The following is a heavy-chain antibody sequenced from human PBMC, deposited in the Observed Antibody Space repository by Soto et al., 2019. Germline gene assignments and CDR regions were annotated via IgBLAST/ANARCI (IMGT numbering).Heavy chain of an antibody. CDR2: IVVGSGNT. V-gene: IGHV1-58*01. Sequence: ASVKVSCKASGFTFTSSAVQWVRQARGQRLEWIGWIVVGSGNTNYAQKFQERVTITRAMSTSTAYMELSSLRSEDTAVDYCAAYVLGYSSSWRFDYWGQGTLVTVSS. D-gene: IGHD6-13*01. J-gene: IGHJ4*02. CDR1: GFTFTSSA. CDR3: AAYVLGYSSSWRFDY.